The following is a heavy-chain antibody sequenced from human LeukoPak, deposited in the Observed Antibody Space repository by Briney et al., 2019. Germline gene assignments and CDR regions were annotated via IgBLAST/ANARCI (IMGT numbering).Heavy chain of an antibody. D-gene: IGHD3-3*01. CDR3: ASAVYDFWSGQNWFDP. Sequence: GASVKVSCKASGYTFTSYGISWVRQAPGQGLEWMGCISAYNGNTNYAQKLQGRVTMTTDTSTSTAYMELRSLRSDDTAVYYCASAVYDFWSGQNWFDPWGQGTLVTVSS. CDR1: GYTFTSYG. V-gene: IGHV1-18*01. J-gene: IGHJ5*02. CDR2: ISAYNGNT.